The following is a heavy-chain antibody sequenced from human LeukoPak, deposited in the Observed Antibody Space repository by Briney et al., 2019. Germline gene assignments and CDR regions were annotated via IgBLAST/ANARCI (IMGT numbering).Heavy chain of an antibody. CDR1: GFTFDDYG. CDR2: INWNGGST. Sequence: GGSLRLSCAASGFTFDDYGMSWVRQAPGKGLEWVSGINWNGGSTGYADSVKGRFTISRDNAKNSLYLQMNSLRAEYTALYYCARGGATVNAFDIWGQGTMVTVSS. D-gene: IGHD1-26*01. CDR3: ARGGATVNAFDI. V-gene: IGHV3-20*04. J-gene: IGHJ3*02.